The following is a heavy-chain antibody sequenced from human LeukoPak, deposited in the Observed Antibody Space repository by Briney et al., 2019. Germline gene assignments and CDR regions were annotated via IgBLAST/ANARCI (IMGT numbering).Heavy chain of an antibody. V-gene: IGHV1-8*01. CDR2: MNPNSGNT. CDR1: GYTFTSYD. D-gene: IGHD3-22*01. CDR3: ARGGLTYYYDSSGYYYVVEDY. Sequence: ASVKVSCKASGYTFTSYDINWVRQATGQGLEWMGWMNPNSGNTGYAQKFQGRVTMTRNTSISTAYMELGSLRSEDTAVYYCARGGLTYYYDSSGYYYVVEDYWGQGTLVTVSS. J-gene: IGHJ4*02.